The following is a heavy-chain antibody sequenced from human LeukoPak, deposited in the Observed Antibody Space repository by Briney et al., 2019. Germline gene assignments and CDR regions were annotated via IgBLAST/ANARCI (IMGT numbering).Heavy chain of an antibody. V-gene: IGHV4-4*02. CDR3: ARDPLTYYYGSGSYSPRGFDY. CDR1: GGSISSSNW. CDR2: IYHSGST. D-gene: IGHD3-10*01. J-gene: IGHJ4*02. Sequence: SETLSLTCAVSGGSISSSNWWSWVRQPPGKGLEWIGEIYHSGSTNYNPSLKSRVTISVDKSKNQFSLKLSSVTAADTAVYYCARDPLTYYYGSGSYSPRGFDYRGQGTLVTVSS.